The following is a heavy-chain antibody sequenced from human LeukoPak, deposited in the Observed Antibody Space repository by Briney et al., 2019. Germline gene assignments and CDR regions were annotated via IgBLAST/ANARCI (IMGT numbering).Heavy chain of an antibody. CDR3: ARDRGRKSGYFDY. Sequence: PGGSLRLSCAASGFTFSSYAMSWVRQAPGKGLEWVSLIYSGSSTYYADSVRGRFTISRDNSKNTLYLQMNSLRAEDTAVYYCARDRGRKSGYFDYWGQGTLVTVSS. CDR2: IYSGSST. CDR1: GFTFSSYA. D-gene: IGHD2-2*03. J-gene: IGHJ4*02. V-gene: IGHV3-66*02.